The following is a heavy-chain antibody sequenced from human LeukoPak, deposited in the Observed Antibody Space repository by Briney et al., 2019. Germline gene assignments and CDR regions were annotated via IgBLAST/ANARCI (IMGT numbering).Heavy chain of an antibody. D-gene: IGHD3-22*01. CDR2: IYHSGST. Sequence: SETLSLTCTVSGGSISSGGYSWSWIRQPPGKGLEWIGYIYHSGSTYYNPSLKSRVTISVGTSKNQFSLKLSSVTAADTAVYYCARHYYDSSGYRDYWGQGTLVTVSS. J-gene: IGHJ4*02. CDR3: ARHYYDSSGYRDY. CDR1: GGSISSGGYS. V-gene: IGHV4-30-2*01.